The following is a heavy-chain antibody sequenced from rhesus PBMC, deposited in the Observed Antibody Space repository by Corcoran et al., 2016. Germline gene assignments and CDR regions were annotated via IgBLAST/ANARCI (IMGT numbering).Heavy chain of an antibody. V-gene: IGHV4S14*01. CDR2: IYGSGGSN. CDR1: GGSISGYYY. Sequence: QLQLQESGPGLVKPSETLSLTCAVSGGSISGYYYWSWIRQPPGKGLEWIGSIYGSGGSNYLNPSLKSRVTLSVDTSKNQVSLKLSSVTAADTAVYYCASGYCSSTYCSSFDYWGQGVLVTVSS. J-gene: IGHJ4*01. D-gene: IGHD2-15*01. CDR3: ASGYCSSTYCSSFDY.